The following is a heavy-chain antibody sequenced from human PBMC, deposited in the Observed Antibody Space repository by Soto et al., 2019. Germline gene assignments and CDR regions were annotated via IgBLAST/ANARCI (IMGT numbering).Heavy chain of an antibody. D-gene: IGHD5-18*01. V-gene: IGHV4-59*12. Sequence: QVQLQESGPGLVKPSETLSLTCTVSGGSMSSYYWSWIRQPPGKGLEWIGYIYYSGSTNYNPSLKSRVTISGDTSRNQFSLKLSSVTAADTALYYCAISNTAMVPRFGYWGQGTLVLVSS. CDR1: GGSMSSYY. CDR2: IYYSGST. J-gene: IGHJ4*02. CDR3: AISNTAMVPRFGY.